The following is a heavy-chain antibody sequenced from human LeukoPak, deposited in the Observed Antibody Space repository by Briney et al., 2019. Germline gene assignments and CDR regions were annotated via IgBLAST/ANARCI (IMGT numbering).Heavy chain of an antibody. Sequence: GGSLRLSCAASGFTFSRYWMSWARQAPGKGRECLTNIKQGGREKNHVDSGKGRLTIYRDHAKNSLYLQMNSLGAEDTAVYYCARGRESSSTSFDYWGQGTLVTVSS. D-gene: IGHD2-2*01. CDR3: ARGRESSSTSFDY. CDR1: GFTFSRYW. J-gene: IGHJ4*02. V-gene: IGHV3-7*01. CDR2: IKQGGREK.